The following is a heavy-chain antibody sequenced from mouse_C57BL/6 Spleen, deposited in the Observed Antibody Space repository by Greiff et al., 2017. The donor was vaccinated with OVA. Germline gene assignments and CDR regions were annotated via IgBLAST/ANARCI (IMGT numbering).Heavy chain of an antibody. CDR3: ARQGEGYFDY. V-gene: IGHV5-6*01. J-gene: IGHJ2*01. Sequence: EVMLVESGGDLVKPGGSLKLSCAASGFTFSSYGMSWVRQTPDKRLEWVATISSGGSYTYYPDSVKGRCTISRDNAKNTLYLQMSSLKSEDTAMYYCARQGEGYFDYWGQGTTLTVSS. CDR1: GFTFSSYG. CDR2: ISSGGSYT.